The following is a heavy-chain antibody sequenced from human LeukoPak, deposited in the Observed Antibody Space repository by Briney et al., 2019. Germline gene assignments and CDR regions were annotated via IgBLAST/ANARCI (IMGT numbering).Heavy chain of an antibody. V-gene: IGHV3-33*01. CDR3: ARDLDYYGSGSSIHWYYGMDV. CDR1: GFTFSSYG. Sequence: GGSLRLSCAASGFTFSSYGMHWVRQAPGKGLEWVAVIWYDGSNKYYADSVKGRFTISRDNSKNTLYLQMGSLRVEDMAVYYCARDLDYYGSGSSIHWYYGMDVWGQGSTVTVSS. J-gene: IGHJ6*02. D-gene: IGHD3-10*01. CDR2: IWYDGSNK.